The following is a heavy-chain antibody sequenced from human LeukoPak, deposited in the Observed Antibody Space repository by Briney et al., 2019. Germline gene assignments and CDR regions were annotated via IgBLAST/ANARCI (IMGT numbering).Heavy chain of an antibody. CDR2: IYYSGST. D-gene: IGHD3-22*01. V-gene: IGHV4-59*06. Sequence: SETLSLTCTVSGGSISSYYWSWIRQPPGKGLEWIGYIYYSGSTYYNPSLKSRVTISVDTSKNQFSLKLSSVTAADTAVYYCAGIPYYYDSSGYYPGGEYWGQGTLVTVSS. CDR1: GGSISSYY. J-gene: IGHJ4*02. CDR3: AGIPYYYDSSGYYPGGEY.